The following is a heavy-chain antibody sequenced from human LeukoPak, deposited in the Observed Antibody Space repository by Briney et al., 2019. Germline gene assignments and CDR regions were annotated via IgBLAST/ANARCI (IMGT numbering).Heavy chain of an antibody. J-gene: IGHJ5*02. Sequence: GASVKVSCKASGYTFTGYYMHWVRQAPGLGLEWMGWINPNSGATNYAQKFQGRVTMTRDTSINTAYMELRRLRSDDTAVYYCAREPTSGSYYGTFDPWGQGTLVTVSS. CDR2: INPNSGAT. V-gene: IGHV1-2*02. CDR3: AREPTSGSYYGTFDP. D-gene: IGHD1-26*01. CDR1: GYTFTGYY.